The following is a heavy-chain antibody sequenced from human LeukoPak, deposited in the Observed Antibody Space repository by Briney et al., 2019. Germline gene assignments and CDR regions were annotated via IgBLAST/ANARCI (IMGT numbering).Heavy chain of an antibody. J-gene: IGHJ4*02. Sequence: SVKGRFTISRDNAKNSLYLQMNSLRAEDTAVYYCARAGGYYYGSGSLRNWGQGTLVTVSS. D-gene: IGHD3-10*01. CDR3: ARAGGYYYGSGSLRN. V-gene: IGHV3-11*06.